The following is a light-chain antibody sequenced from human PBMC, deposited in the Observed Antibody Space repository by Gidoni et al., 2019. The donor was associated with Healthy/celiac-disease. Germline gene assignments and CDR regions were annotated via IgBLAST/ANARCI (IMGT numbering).Light chain of an antibody. V-gene: IGLV1-40*01. CDR3: QSYDSSLSGYV. CDR2: GNS. Sequence: QSVLTQPPSPSGAPGQRVTISCTGSSSNTGAGYDVHWYQQLPGTAPKLLIYGNSNRPSGVPDRFSGSKSGTSASLAITGLQAEDEADYYCQSYDSSLSGYVFGTGTKVTVL. J-gene: IGLJ1*01. CDR1: SSNTGAGYD.